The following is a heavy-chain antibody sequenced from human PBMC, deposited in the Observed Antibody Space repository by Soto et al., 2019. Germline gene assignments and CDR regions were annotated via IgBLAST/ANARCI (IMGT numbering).Heavy chain of an antibody. CDR2: AYYRSRWQY. CDR1: GDSVSNNGAT. Sequence: SQTLSLTCAICGDSVSNNGATWNWIRQSPSRGREWLGRAYYRSRWQYDYATSVRSRITINPDTSKNQISLQLTSVTPEDTAVYYCARDPPDFNSGFDSWGQGSLVTVSS. D-gene: IGHD1-26*01. V-gene: IGHV6-1*01. CDR3: ARDPPDFNSGFDS. J-gene: IGHJ4*02.